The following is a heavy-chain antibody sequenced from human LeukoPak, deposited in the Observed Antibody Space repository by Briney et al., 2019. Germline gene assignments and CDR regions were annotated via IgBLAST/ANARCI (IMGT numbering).Heavy chain of an antibody. CDR3: AKVNGDYIVDPSDY. CDR2: IRYDGSNK. D-gene: IGHD4-17*01. Sequence: GGSLRLSCAASGFTFSSYSMNWVRQAPGKGLEWVAFIRYDGSNKYYADSVKGRFTISRDNSKNTLYLQMNSLRTEDTAVYYCAKVNGDYIVDPSDYWGQGTLVTVSS. V-gene: IGHV3-30*02. J-gene: IGHJ4*02. CDR1: GFTFSSYS.